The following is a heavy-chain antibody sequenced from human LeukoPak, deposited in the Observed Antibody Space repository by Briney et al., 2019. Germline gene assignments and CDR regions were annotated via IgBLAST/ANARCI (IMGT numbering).Heavy chain of an antibody. Sequence: GGSLRLSCAASGFTVSSNYMSWVRQAPGKGLEWVSAISGSGGSTYYADSVKGRFTISRDNSKNTLYLQMNSLRAEDTAVYYCAKDDVDIVATAGYWGQGTLVTVSS. CDR2: ISGSGGST. CDR1: GFTVSSNY. D-gene: IGHD5-12*01. V-gene: IGHV3-23*01. CDR3: AKDDVDIVATAGY. J-gene: IGHJ4*02.